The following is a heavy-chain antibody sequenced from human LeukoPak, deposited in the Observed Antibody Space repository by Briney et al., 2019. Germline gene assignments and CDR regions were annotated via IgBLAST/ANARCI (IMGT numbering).Heavy chain of an antibody. V-gene: IGHV4-39*01. CDR3: ARHSGGFFEWFTWFDP. Sequence: SETLSLTCTVSGGSISSSSYYWGWIRQPPGKGLEWIGSIYYSGSTYYNPSLKSRVTISVDTSKNQFSLKLSSVTAADTAVYYCARHSGGFFEWFTWFDPWGQGTLVTVSS. CDR2: IYYSGST. J-gene: IGHJ5*02. D-gene: IGHD3-3*01. CDR1: GGSISSSSYY.